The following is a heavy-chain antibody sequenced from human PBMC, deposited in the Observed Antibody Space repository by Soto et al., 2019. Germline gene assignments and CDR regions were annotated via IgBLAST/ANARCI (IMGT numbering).Heavy chain of an antibody. CDR3: ASNARAHYYDSSGYAFDY. CDR1: GGTFSSYA. J-gene: IGHJ4*02. D-gene: IGHD3-22*01. V-gene: IGHV1-69*06. Sequence: SVKVSCKASGGTFSSYAISWVRQAPGQGLEWMGGIIPIFGTANYAQKFQGRVTITADKSTSTAYMELSSLRSEDTAVYYCASNARAHYYDSSGYAFDYWRQGTLV. CDR2: IIPIFGTA.